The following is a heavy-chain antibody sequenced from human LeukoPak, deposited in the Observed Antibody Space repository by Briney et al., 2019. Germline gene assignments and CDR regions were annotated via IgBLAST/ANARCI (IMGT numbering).Heavy chain of an antibody. Sequence: SETLSLTCTVSGYSISSGYYWGWIRQPPGKGLEWIGSIYHSGSTYYNPSLKSRVTISVDTSKNQFSLKLSSVTAADTAVYYCARQLGNLIDTDYWGQGTLVTVSS. D-gene: IGHD7-27*01. CDR2: IYHSGST. CDR1: GYSISSGYY. CDR3: ARQLGNLIDTDY. V-gene: IGHV4-38-2*02. J-gene: IGHJ4*02.